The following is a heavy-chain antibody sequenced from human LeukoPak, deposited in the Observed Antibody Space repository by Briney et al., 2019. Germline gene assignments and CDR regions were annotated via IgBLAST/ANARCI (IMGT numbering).Heavy chain of an antibody. CDR3: ATTSGTSPIDS. CDR2: VHYSRGT. Sequence: SETLSLTCSVSGGSITSYYWTWFRQPPGKGLEWIGYVHYSRGTYYTPSLQSRVTMSVDTSKNQFSLNLWSVTAADTAVYYCATTSGTSPIDSWGRGTLVTVSS. CDR1: GGSITSYY. J-gene: IGHJ4*02. V-gene: IGHV4-59*01.